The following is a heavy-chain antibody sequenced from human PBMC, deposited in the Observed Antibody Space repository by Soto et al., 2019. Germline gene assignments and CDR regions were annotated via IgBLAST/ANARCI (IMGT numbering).Heavy chain of an antibody. Sequence: GGSLRLSCAASGFTFSSYAMSWVRQAPGKGLEWVSAISGSGGSTYYADSVKGRFNISRDNSKNTLYLQMNSLRAEDTAVYYCAKKGWSRPYYYDSSGYYFDYWGQGTLVTVSS. CDR3: AKKGWSRPYYYDSSGYYFDY. D-gene: IGHD3-22*01. CDR1: GFTFSSYA. V-gene: IGHV3-23*01. CDR2: ISGSGGST. J-gene: IGHJ4*02.